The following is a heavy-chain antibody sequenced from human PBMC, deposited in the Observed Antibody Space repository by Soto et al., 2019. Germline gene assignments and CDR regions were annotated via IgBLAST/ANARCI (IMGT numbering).Heavy chain of an antibody. J-gene: IGHJ4*02. CDR1: GFTFSSYA. D-gene: IGHD6-13*01. CDR3: AKEKFRIAAAGTIDY. V-gene: IGHV3-23*01. Sequence: TGGSLRLSCAASGFTFSSYAMSWVRQAPGKGLEWVSAISGSGGSTYYADSVKGRFTISRDNSKNTLYLQTNSLRAEDTAVYYCAKEKFRIAAAGTIDYWGQGTLVTVSS. CDR2: ISGSGGST.